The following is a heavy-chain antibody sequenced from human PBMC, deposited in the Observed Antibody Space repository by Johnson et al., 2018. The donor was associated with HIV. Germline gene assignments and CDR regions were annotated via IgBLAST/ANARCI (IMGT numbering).Heavy chain of an antibody. CDR3: VRDAFDYRDASGRFGGAGFDI. Sequence: QVQLVESGGGLVKPGGSLRLSCAASGFTFSDYYMSWIRQAPGKGLEWVSYISSSGSTIYYADSVKGRFTISRDNAKNSLSLQMNSLKAEDTAVYFCVRDAFDYRDASGRFGGAGFDIWGQGTVVTVSS. CDR2: ISSSGSTI. CDR1: GFTFSDYY. J-gene: IGHJ3*02. D-gene: IGHD3-16*01. V-gene: IGHV3-11*04.